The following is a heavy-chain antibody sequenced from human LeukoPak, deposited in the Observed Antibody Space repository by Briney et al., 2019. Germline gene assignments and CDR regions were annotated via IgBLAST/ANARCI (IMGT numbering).Heavy chain of an antibody. V-gene: IGHV4-59*12. Sequence: PSETLSLTCSVSGGSISSDSWSWIRQPPGKGLEWIGYISYIGSTNYNPSLKSRVTISVDTSKNQFSLKLSSVTAAVTAVYYCARDRIAVADPPNWFDPWGQGTLVTVSS. J-gene: IGHJ5*02. CDR2: ISYIGST. CDR3: ARDRIAVADPPNWFDP. D-gene: IGHD6-19*01. CDR1: GGSISSDS.